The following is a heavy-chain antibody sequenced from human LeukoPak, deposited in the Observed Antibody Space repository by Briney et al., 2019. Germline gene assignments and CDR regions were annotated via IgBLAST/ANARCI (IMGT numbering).Heavy chain of an antibody. D-gene: IGHD6-19*01. CDR2: IYYNGRT. CDR1: GGSISSSTYY. Sequence: SETLSLTCTVSGGSISSSTYYWGWIRQPPGKGLEWIGSIYYNGRTYYNPSLKSRVTISVDTSNNQFSLILSSVTATDTAIYYCARVRSVSNWLDPWGQGTLVTVSS. CDR3: ARVRSVSNWLDP. J-gene: IGHJ5*02. V-gene: IGHV4-39*01.